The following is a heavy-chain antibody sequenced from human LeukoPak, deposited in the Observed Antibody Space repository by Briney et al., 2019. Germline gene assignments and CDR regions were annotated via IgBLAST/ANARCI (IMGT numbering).Heavy chain of an antibody. CDR1: GGSISSYY. J-gene: IGHJ4*02. CDR2: IYTSGST. D-gene: IGHD6-13*01. Sequence: SETLSLTCTVCGGSISSYYWSLIRQPAGKGLEWIGRIYTSGSTNYNPSLKSRVTMSVDTSKNQFSLKLSSVTAADTAVYYCASSPGGSSWGLFDYWGQGTLVTVSS. CDR3: ASSPGGSSWGLFDY. V-gene: IGHV4-4*07.